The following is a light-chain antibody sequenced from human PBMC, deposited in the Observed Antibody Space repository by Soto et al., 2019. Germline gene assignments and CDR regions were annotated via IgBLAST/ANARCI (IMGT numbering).Light chain of an antibody. CDR3: QQYNKWPLT. V-gene: IGKV3-15*01. CDR1: QSVSID. J-gene: IGKJ1*01. Sequence: ENVLTQSPGTLSFSPGERATLSCRASQSVSIDLAWYQQTPGQAPRLLIYGASTRATGVPPTFSGSASGTEFTLTVSSLQSEDFTVYYCQQYNKWPLTFGQGTKVDIK. CDR2: GAS.